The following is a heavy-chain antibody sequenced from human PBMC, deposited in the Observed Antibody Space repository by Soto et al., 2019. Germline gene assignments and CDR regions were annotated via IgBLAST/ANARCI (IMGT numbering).Heavy chain of an antibody. CDR2: ISGSGGNT. V-gene: IGHV3-23*01. J-gene: IGHJ4*02. CDR1: GFTFSNYA. D-gene: IGHD6-6*01. CDR3: AKSITARPFDY. Sequence: EVQLLESGGGLVQPGGSLRLSCTASGFTFSNYAMSWVRQAPGKGLEWVSAISGSGGNTYYADSVKGRFTISRDNSKNTLYLQMNSLRAEDTAVYYCAKSITARPFDYWGQGALVTVSS.